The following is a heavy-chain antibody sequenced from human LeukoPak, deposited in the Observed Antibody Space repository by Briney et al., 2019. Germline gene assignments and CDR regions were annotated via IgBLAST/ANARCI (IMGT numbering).Heavy chain of an antibody. CDR3: AILGEDSSGYYPDY. CDR2: FDPEDGET. J-gene: IGHJ4*02. CDR1: GYTLTELS. Sequence: EASVKVSCKVSGYTLTELSMHWVRQAPGQGLEWMGGFDPEDGETIYAQKFQGRVTMTEDTSTDTAYMELSSLRSEDTAVYYCAILGEDSSGYYPDYWGQGTLVTVSS. D-gene: IGHD3-22*01. V-gene: IGHV1-24*01.